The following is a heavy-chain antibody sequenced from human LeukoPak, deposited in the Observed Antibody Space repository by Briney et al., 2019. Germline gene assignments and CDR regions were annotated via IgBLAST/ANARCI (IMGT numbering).Heavy chain of an antibody. D-gene: IGHD2-8*01. CDR1: GFTFSSYS. V-gene: IGHV3-48*04. J-gene: IGHJ4*02. CDR3: ARDRDIVLMVYAIDY. CDR2: MSSSTRTI. Sequence: GGSLRLSCAASGFTFSSYSMSWVRQAPGKGLEWVSYMSSSTRTIYYADSVKGRFTISRDNAKNSLYLQMNSLRAEDTAVYYCARDRDIVLMVYAIDYWGQGTLVTVSS.